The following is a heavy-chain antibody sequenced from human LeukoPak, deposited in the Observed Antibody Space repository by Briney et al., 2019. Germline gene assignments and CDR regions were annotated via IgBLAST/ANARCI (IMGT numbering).Heavy chain of an antibody. CDR2: IKQDGSEK. V-gene: IGHV3-7*01. Sequence: GGSLRLSCAASGFTFSSYVMSWVRQAPGKGLEWVANIKQDGSEKYYVDSVKGRFTISRDNAKNSLYLQMNSLRAEDTAVYHCARGPNLDYYYYYYMDVWGKGTTVTVSS. D-gene: IGHD2-8*01. CDR3: ARGPNLDYYYYYYMDV. CDR1: GFTFSSYV. J-gene: IGHJ6*03.